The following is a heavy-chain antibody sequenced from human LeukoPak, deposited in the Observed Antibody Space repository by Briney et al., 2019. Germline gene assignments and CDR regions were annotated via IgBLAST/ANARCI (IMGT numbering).Heavy chain of an antibody. CDR1: GFTFSNSV. J-gene: IGHJ4*02. CDR2: ISGSGGST. D-gene: IGHD4-23*01. V-gene: IGHV3-23*01. Sequence: GGSLRLSCAASGFTFSNSVMSWVRQAPGKGLEWVSSISGSGGSTYYADSVKGRFTISRDNSKNTLYLQMNSLRVEDTAVYYCARGRPHGNDYWGQGTLVTVSS. CDR3: ARGRPHGNDY.